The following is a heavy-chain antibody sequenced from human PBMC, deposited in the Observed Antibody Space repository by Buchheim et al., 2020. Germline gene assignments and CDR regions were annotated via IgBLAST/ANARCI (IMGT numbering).Heavy chain of an antibody. V-gene: IGHV3-30-3*01. CDR3: AREEYSSSWYSDY. Sequence: QVQLVESGGGVVQPGRSLRLSCAASGFTFSSYAMHWVRQAPGKGLEWVAVISYDGSNKYYADSVKGRFTISRDNSKNTRYLQMNSLRAEDTAVYYCAREEYSSSWYSDYWGQGTL. J-gene: IGHJ4*02. CDR2: ISYDGSNK. CDR1: GFTFSSYA. D-gene: IGHD6-13*01.